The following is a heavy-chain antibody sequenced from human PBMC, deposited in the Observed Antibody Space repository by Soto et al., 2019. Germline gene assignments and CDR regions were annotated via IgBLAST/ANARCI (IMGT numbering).Heavy chain of an antibody. CDR2: IYYSGST. D-gene: IGHD3-9*01. CDR3: ARAPRNYDILTGYNYYYYYMDV. CDR1: GGSISSYY. J-gene: IGHJ6*03. V-gene: IGHV4-59*01. Sequence: QVQLQESGPGLVKPSETLSLTCTVSGGSISSYYWGWIRQPPGKGLEWIGYIYYSGSTNYNPSLKSRVTISVDTSKNQFSLKLSSVTAADTAVYYCARAPRNYDILTGYNYYYYYMDVWGKGTTVTVSS.